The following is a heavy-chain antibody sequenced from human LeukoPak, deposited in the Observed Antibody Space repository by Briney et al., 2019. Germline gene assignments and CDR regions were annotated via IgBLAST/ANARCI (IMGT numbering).Heavy chain of an antibody. CDR3: VRGSHSVLTHNWFDP. J-gene: IGHJ5*02. D-gene: IGHD3-10*01. Sequence: GGSLRLSCATSGFNLSGFGMHGVRQAPGKGLEYVSGISSTGANIYFANSVKGNFSSSRDNSKNTLYLQMGSLRTDDPAVYYCVRGSHSVLTHNWFDPWGQGTLVTVSS. V-gene: IGHV3-64*01. CDR1: GFNLSGFG. CDR2: ISSTGANI.